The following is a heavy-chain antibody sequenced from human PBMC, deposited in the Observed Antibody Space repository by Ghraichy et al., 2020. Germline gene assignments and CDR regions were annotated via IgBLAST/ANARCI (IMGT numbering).Heavy chain of an antibody. D-gene: IGHD2-15*01. CDR2: VETEADGGTT. CDR3: TAGIGDF. CDR1: GFTFSSAW. J-gene: IGHJ4*02. Sequence: GGSLRLSCAASGFTFSSAWMSWVRQAPGKGPEWVGRVETEADGGTTDYAASVKGRFIMSRDDSKNILYLQMNSLKIEDTAVYYCTAGIGDFWGQGTLVTVSS. V-gene: IGHV3-15*04.